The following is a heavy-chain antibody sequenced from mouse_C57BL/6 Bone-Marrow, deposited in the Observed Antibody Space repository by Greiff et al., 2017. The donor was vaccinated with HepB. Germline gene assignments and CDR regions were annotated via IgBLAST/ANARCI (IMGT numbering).Heavy chain of an antibody. D-gene: IGHD4-1*01. Sequence: EVMLVESGGGLVKPGGSLKLSCAASGFTFSSYAMSWVRQTPEKRLEWVATISDGGSYTYYPDNVKGRFTISRDNAKNNLYLQMSHLKSEDTAMYYCARYWDWYFDVWGTGTTVTVSS. CDR3: ARYWDWYFDV. V-gene: IGHV5-4*03. J-gene: IGHJ1*03. CDR2: ISDGGSYT. CDR1: GFTFSSYA.